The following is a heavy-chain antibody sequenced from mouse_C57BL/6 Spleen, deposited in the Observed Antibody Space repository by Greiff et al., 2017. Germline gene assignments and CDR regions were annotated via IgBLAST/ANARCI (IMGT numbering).Heavy chain of an antibody. V-gene: IGHV5-17*01. CDR3: ARDSNSPFAY. J-gene: IGHJ3*01. CDR1: GFTFSDYG. D-gene: IGHD2-5*01. Sequence: QVVESGGGLVKPGGSLKLSCAASGFTFSDYGMHWVRQAPEKGLEWVAYISSGSSTIYYADTVKGRFTISRDNAKNTLFLQMTSLRSEDTAMYYCARDSNSPFAYWGQGTLVTVSA. CDR2: ISSGSSTI.